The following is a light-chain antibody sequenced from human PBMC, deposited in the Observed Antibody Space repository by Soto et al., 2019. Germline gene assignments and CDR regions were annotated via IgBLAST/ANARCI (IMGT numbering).Light chain of an antibody. J-gene: IGKJ3*01. V-gene: IGKV3-15*01. Sequence: PGEGATLSCRASQSVSSSLAWYQQKPGQAPRLLLYGASTRATGIPARFSGSGSETEFNLTISSLPFEDFVVYCSPHRLGP. CDR2: GAS. CDR1: QSVSSS. CDR3: PHR.